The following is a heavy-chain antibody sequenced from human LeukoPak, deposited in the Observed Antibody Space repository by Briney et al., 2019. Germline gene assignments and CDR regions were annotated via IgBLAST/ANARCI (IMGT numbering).Heavy chain of an antibody. J-gene: IGHJ4*02. V-gene: IGHV3-64D*09. CDR3: AKGPTYDSLPYYFDY. CDR2: ISSNGGST. D-gene: IGHD3-22*01. CDR1: GFTFSYYA. Sequence: GGSLRLSCSASGFTFSYYAMHWVRQAAGKGLEFVSGISSNGGSTYYADSLKGRFTVSRDNSNNTLYLQLSSLRAEDTAIYYCAKGPTYDSLPYYFDYWGQGTLVTVSS.